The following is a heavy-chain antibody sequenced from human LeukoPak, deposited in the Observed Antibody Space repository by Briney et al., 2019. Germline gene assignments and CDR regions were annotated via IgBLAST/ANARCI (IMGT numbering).Heavy chain of an antibody. CDR1: GGTFSSYA. J-gene: IGHJ6*02. Sequence: VASVKVSCKASGGTFSSYAISWVRQPPGQGLEWMGRIIPILGIANYAQKFQGRVTIIADKSTSTAYMELSSLRSEDTAVYYCARDFTIFGVVMPYYYYGMDVWGQGTTVTVSS. V-gene: IGHV1-69*04. CDR2: IIPILGIA. CDR3: ARDFTIFGVVMPYYYYGMDV. D-gene: IGHD3-3*01.